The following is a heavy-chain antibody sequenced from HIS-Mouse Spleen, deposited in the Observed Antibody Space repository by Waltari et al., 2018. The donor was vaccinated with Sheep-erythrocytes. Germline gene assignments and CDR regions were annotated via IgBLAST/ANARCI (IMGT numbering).Heavy chain of an antibody. CDR2: INYSGGT. CDR1: GGSTSSSSYY. Sequence: QLQLQESGPGLVQPSATLPLTCTVTGGSTSSSSYYWGWIRQPPGKGLELIGGINYSGGTYYNPSLKIRVTISVDTSKNQFSLKLSSVTAADTAVYYCARQYGGMDVWGQGTTVTVSS. CDR3: ARQYGGMDV. D-gene: IGHD4-17*01. J-gene: IGHJ6*02. V-gene: IGHV4-39*01.